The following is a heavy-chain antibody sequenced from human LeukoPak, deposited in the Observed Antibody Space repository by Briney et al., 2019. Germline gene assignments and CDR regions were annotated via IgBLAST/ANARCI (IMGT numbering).Heavy chain of an antibody. CDR3: ARYYDSSGYYRPAFDI. CDR1: GGSISSNSYY. CDR2: IYYSGST. D-gene: IGHD3-22*01. J-gene: IGHJ3*02. Sequence: SETLSLTCAVSGGSISSNSYYWGWIRQPPGKGLEWIGSIYYSGSTYYNPSLKSRVTISVDTSKNQFSLKLSSVTAADTAVYYCARYYDSSGYYRPAFDIWGQGTMVTVSS. V-gene: IGHV4-39*01.